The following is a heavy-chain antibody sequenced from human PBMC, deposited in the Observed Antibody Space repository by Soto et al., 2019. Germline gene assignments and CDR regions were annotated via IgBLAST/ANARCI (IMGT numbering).Heavy chain of an antibody. CDR3: ASAGRRAYNLWDYFAY. CDR2: FNPSDGST. Sequence: ASVKVSCKASGYTFTPHHMHWVRQAPGQGPEWMGIFNPSDGSTNYAQKFQGRVTMTRDTSTSTVYMELSSLRSEDTAVYYCASAGRRAYNLWDYFAYWGQGTRVAVSS. J-gene: IGHJ4*02. V-gene: IGHV1-46*01. CDR1: GYTFTPHH. D-gene: IGHD1-1*01.